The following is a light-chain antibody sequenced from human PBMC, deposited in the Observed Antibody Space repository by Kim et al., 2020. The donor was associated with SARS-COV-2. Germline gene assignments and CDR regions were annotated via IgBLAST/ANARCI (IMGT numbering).Light chain of an antibody. J-gene: IGLJ3*02. Sequence: QLVLTQSPSASASLGASVKLTCTLSSGHTNYAIAWHQQQPEKGPRSLMKVNSDGSHSKGDGIPDRFSGSSSGAERYLTISSLQSEDEADYYCQTWDTGIRVFGGGTQLTV. V-gene: IGLV4-69*01. CDR3: QTWDTGIRV. CDR2: VNSDGSH. CDR1: SGHTNYA.